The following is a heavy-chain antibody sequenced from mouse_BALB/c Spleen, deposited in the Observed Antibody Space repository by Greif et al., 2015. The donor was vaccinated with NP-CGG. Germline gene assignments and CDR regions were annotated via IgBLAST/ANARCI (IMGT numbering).Heavy chain of an antibody. V-gene: IGHV5-12-1*01. Sequence: EVKLMESGGGLVKPGGSLKLSCAASGFAFSSYDMSWVRQTPEKRLEWVAYISSGGGSTYCPDTVKGRFTISRDNAKNTLYLQMSSLKSEDTAMYYCARYDGYYYYAMDYWGQGTSVTVSS. CDR2: ISSGGGST. D-gene: IGHD2-3*01. CDR3: ARYDGYYYYAMDY. J-gene: IGHJ4*01. CDR1: GFAFSSYD.